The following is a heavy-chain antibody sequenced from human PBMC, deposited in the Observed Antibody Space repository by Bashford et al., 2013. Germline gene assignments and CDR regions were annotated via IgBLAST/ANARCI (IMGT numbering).Heavy chain of an antibody. J-gene: IGHJ6*02. CDR1: GFTFSSYW. V-gene: IGHV3-74*01. Sequence: GSLRLSCAASGFTFSSYWMHWVRQAPGKGLVWVSRINSDGSSTSYADSVKGRFTISRDNAKNTLYLQMNSLRAEDTAVYYCALGGGRLGGGDALYYYYGMDVWGQGTTVTVSS. CDR2: INSDGSST. D-gene: IGHD2-21*02. CDR3: ALGGGRLGGGDALYYYYGMDV.